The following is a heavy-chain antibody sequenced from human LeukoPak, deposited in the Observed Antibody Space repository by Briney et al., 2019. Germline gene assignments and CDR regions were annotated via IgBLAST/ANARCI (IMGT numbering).Heavy chain of an antibody. CDR2: ISSSGTST. J-gene: IGHJ4*02. CDR3: AKCPTGYSKTFDS. D-gene: IGHD6-13*01. Sequence: GGSLRLSCAASRFTSNSYAMSWVRRAPGKGLEWVSGISSSGTSTYYADSVKGRFTISRDNSKDTLYLQMNSLRAEDTAVYYCAKCPTGYSKTFDSWGQGTLVTVSS. CDR1: RFTSNSYA. V-gene: IGHV3-23*01.